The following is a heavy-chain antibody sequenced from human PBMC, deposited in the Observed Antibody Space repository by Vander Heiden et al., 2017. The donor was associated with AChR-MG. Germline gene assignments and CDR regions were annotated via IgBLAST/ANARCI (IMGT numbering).Heavy chain of an antibody. V-gene: IGHV3-33*01. D-gene: IGHD3-22*01. CDR3: ARDFLDNSSRFGGPMIVVGGGAFDI. CDR1: EFTFSSYA. J-gene: IGHJ3*02. CDR2: IWYDGSKK. Sequence: QVQLVESGGGVVQPGRSLSISCAASEFTFSSYAMHWVRQAPGKGVEWVAVIWYDGSKKYYADAVKGRLTISRDNSKKTLDLQMNSLRGEDTAVYYCARDFLDNSSRFGGPMIVVGGGAFDIWGQGTLVTVSS.